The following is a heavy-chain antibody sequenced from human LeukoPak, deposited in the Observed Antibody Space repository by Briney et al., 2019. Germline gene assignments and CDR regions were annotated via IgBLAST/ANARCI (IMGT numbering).Heavy chain of an antibody. CDR2: IFYSGGT. V-gene: IGHV4-39*01. CDR1: GGSINTPNYY. D-gene: IGHD6-13*01. J-gene: IGHJ6*03. Sequence: PSETRSLTCTVSGGSINTPNYYWGWIRQTPGKGLEGIGNIFYSGGTYYSPSLTSRVTISLATSRNQFSLKVSSVTAADTAVYYCARHGDHTSGWSPELYYYYYMDVWGKGTTVTISS. CDR3: ARHGDHTSGWSPELYYYYYMDV.